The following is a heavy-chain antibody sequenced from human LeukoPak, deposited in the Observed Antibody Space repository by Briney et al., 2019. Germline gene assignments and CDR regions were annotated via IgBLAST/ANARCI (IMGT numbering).Heavy chain of an antibody. CDR3: ARGSGITMVRGVIYWLDP. D-gene: IGHD3-10*01. J-gene: IGHJ5*02. Sequence: ASVKVSCKASGYTFTGYYLHWVRQAPGQGLEWMGWINPNSGGTNFAQRFQGRVTMTRDTSISTAYMELRRLTSDDTAVYYCARGSGITMVRGVIYWLDPWGQGTLVTVSS. CDR1: GYTFTGYY. V-gene: IGHV1-2*02. CDR2: INPNSGGT.